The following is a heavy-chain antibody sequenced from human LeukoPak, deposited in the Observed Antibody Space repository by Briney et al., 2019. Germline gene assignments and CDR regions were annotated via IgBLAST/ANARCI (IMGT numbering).Heavy chain of an antibody. J-gene: IGHJ6*03. Sequence: SETLSLTCTVSGGSISSSSYYWGWIRQPPGKGLEWIGSIYYSGSTYYNPSLKSRVTISVDTSKNQFSLKLSPVTAADTAVYYCARRERYYYYMDVWGKGTTVTISS. D-gene: IGHD1-1*01. CDR3: ARRERYYYYMDV. CDR2: IYYSGST. CDR1: GGSISSSSYY. V-gene: IGHV4-39*01.